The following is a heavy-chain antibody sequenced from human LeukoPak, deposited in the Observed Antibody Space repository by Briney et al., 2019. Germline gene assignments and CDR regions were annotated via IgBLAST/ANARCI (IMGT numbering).Heavy chain of an antibody. Sequence: SETLSLTCTVSGGSISSGGYYWSWIRQHPGKGLEWIGYIYYSGSAYYNPSLKSRVTISVDTSKNQFSLKLSSVTAADTAVYYCARDRVQANPRRGYYYYYGMDVWGQGTTVTVSS. D-gene: IGHD1-1*01. J-gene: IGHJ6*02. CDR2: IYYSGSA. CDR1: GGSISSGGYY. CDR3: ARDRVQANPRRGYYYYYGMDV. V-gene: IGHV4-31*03.